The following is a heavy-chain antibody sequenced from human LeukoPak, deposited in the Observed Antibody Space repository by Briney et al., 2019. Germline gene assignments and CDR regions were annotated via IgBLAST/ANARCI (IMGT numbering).Heavy chain of an antibody. CDR3: ARVSSTGYGVSSGLFY. Sequence: GGSLRLSCAASGFTFSDYYMSWIRQAPGKGLEWISYISGNDPTIYYADSVRGRFTVSRDNAENSLYLQMNSLRAEDTAVYYCARVSSTGYGVSSGLFYWGQGTLVTVSS. CDR1: GFTFSDYY. V-gene: IGHV3-11*01. D-gene: IGHD2-8*02. CDR2: ISGNDPTI. J-gene: IGHJ4*02.